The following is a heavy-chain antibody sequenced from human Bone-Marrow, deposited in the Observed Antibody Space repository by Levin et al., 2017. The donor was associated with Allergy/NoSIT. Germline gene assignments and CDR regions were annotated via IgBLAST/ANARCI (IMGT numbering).Heavy chain of an antibody. CDR1: GFTFRSHG. CDR3: AKAATRIQSPLDD. V-gene: IGHV3-30*18. Sequence: QSGGSLRLSCVASGFTFRSHGMNWVRQAPGKGLEWVADISYDGSNKYYADSVEGRFTVSRDNSKNTLYLQMNSLSAEDTAVYYCAKAATRIQSPLDDWGQGILVTVSS. D-gene: IGHD5-18*01. J-gene: IGHJ4*02. CDR2: ISYDGSNK.